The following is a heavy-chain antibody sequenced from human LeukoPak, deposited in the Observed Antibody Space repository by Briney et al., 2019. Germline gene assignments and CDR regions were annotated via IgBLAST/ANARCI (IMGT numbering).Heavy chain of an antibody. CDR1: GGSTSSTNW. D-gene: IGHD3-3*01. CDR2: VHLDGRT. V-gene: IGHV4-4*02. Sequence: KASETLSLTCGVSGGSTSSTNWWTWIRQPPGKGLEWIGEVHLDGRTNYNPSLESRLTMSVDLSENHISLKLTSVTAADTAVYYCAREGGFYRPLDYTGQGTLVTVSS. J-gene: IGHJ4*02. CDR3: AREGGFYRPLDY.